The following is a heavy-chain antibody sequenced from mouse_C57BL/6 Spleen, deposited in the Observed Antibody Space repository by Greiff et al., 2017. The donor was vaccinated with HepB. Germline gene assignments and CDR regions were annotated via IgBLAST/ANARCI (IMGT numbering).Heavy chain of an antibody. CDR1: GFTFTDYY. Sequence: EVKLVESGGGLVQPGGSLSLSCAASGFTFTDYYMSWVRQPPGKALEWLGFIRNKANGYTTEYSASVKGRFTISRDNSQSILYLQMNALRAEDSATYYCARYKGGSSCGYFDVWGTGTTVTVSS. D-gene: IGHD1-1*01. CDR2: IRNKANGYTT. V-gene: IGHV7-3*01. CDR3: ARYKGGSSCGYFDV. J-gene: IGHJ1*03.